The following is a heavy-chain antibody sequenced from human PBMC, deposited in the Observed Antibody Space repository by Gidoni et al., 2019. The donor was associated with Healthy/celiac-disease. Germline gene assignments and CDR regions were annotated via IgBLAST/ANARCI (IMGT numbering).Heavy chain of an antibody. D-gene: IGHD3-3*01. Sequence: QVTLKESGPVLVKPTETLTLTCTVSGFSLSNARMGVSWIRQPPGKALEWLAHIFSNDEKSYSTSLKSRLTISKDTSKSQVVLTMTNMDPVDTATYYCARIDFWSGYLRFDPWGQGTLVTVSS. CDR1: GFSLSNARMG. V-gene: IGHV2-26*01. CDR2: IFSNDEK. CDR3: ARIDFWSGYLRFDP. J-gene: IGHJ5*02.